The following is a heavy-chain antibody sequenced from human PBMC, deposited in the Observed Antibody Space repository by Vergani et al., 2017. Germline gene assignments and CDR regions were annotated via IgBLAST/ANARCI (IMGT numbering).Heavy chain of an antibody. CDR2: INPSGGIT. D-gene: IGHD3-10*01. CDR1: GYTFTSYY. CDR3: ARDSAVITMVRGVIGWFDP. Sequence: QVQLVQSGAEVKKPGASVKVSCKASGYTFTSYYMHWVRQAPGQGLEWMGIINPSGGITSYAQKFQGRVTMTRDTSTSTVYMELSSLRSEDTAVYYCARDSAVITMVRGVIGWFDPWGQGTLVTVSS. V-gene: IGHV1-46*03. J-gene: IGHJ5*02.